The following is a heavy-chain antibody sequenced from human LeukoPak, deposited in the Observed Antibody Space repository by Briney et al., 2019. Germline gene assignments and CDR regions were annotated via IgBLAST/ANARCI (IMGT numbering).Heavy chain of an antibody. CDR1: GFTFSSYS. CDR2: ISSSSSYT. V-gene: IGHV3-21*01. J-gene: IGHJ4*02. D-gene: IGHD2-15*01. Sequence: GGSLRLSCAASGFTFSSYSMNWVRQAPEKGPEWVSSISSSSSYTYYADSVKGRFTISRENAKNSLYLQMNSLRAEDTAVYYCSRREGYCSGGSCYGYLDYWGQGTLVTVSS. CDR3: SRREGYCSGGSCYGYLDY.